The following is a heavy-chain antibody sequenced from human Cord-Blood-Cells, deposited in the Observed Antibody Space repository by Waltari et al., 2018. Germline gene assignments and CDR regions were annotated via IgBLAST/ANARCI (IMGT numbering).Heavy chain of an antibody. J-gene: IGHJ4*02. CDR3: ARGRGIAVADFDY. CDR1: VGPFSSYA. CDR2: IIPIFGTA. D-gene: IGHD6-19*01. Sequence: QVQLVQSGAEVKKPGSSVKVSGKASVGPFSSYAISWVGQAPGQGLEWMGGIIPIFGTANYAQKFQGRVTITADESTSTAYMELSSLRSEDTAVYCCARGRGIAVADFDYWGQGTLVTVSS. V-gene: IGHV1-69*12.